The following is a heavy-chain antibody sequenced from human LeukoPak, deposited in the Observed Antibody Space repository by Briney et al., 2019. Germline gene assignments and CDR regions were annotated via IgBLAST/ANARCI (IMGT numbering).Heavy chain of an antibody. CDR2: ISAYNGNT. Sequence: SVKVSRKASVSTFTRYVISWVRQARGQGLEGMGWISAYNGNTNYAQKLQGRVTMTTDSSTSTAYMELRSLRSDDTAVYYCARAHQLLWFGELLYYYFDYWGQGTLVTVSS. V-gene: IGHV1-18*01. J-gene: IGHJ4*02. CDR3: ARAHQLLWFGELLYYYFDY. CDR1: VSTFTRYV. D-gene: IGHD3-10*01.